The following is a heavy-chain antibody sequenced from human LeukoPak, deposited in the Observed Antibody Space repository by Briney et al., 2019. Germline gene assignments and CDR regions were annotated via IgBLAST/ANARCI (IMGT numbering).Heavy chain of an antibody. J-gene: IGHJ6*03. V-gene: IGHV1-69*13. CDR3: ARGPSSGWYNYYYYYMDV. CDR1: GGTLSSYA. D-gene: IGHD6-19*01. Sequence: SVKVSCKASGGTLSSYAISWVRQAPGQGLEWMGGIIPIFGTANYAQKFQGRVTITADESTSTAYMELSSLRSEDTAVYYCARGPSSGWYNYYYYYMDVWGKGTTVTVSS. CDR2: IIPIFGTA.